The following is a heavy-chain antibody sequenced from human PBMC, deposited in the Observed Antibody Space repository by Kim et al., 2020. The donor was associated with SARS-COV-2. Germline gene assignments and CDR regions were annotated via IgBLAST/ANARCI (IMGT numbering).Heavy chain of an antibody. CDR3: AKDPAWFREYRPWYYFDY. J-gene: IGHJ4*02. V-gene: IGHV3-23*01. CDR2: ISGSGGST. D-gene: IGHD3-10*01. Sequence: GGSLRLSCAASGFTFSSYAMSWVRQAPGQGLEWVSAISGSGGSTYYADSVRGRFTISRDNSKNTLYLQMNSLRAEDTAVYYCAKDPAWFREYRPWYYFDYWGQGTLGTVSS. CDR1: GFTFSSYA.